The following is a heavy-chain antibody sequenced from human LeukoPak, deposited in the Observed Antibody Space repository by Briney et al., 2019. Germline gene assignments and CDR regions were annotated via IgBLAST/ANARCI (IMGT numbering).Heavy chain of an antibody. CDR2: INPNSGGT. CDR1: GYTFTIYY. V-gene: IGHV1-2*02. CDR3: ARRYYDILTAPYYYYYMDV. Sequence: RASVKVSCKASGYTFTIYYIHWVRQAPGQGLEWMGWINPNSGGTNYAQKFQGRVTMTRDTSISTAYMELSRLRSDDTAVYYCARRYYDILTAPYYYYYMDVWGKGTTVTVSS. D-gene: IGHD3-9*01. J-gene: IGHJ6*03.